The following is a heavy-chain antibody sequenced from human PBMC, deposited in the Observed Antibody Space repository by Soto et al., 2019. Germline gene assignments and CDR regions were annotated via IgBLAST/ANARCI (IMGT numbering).Heavy chain of an antibody. J-gene: IGHJ1*01. D-gene: IGHD5-12*01. CDR2: IIPVFGRP. Sequence: SVRVCCKASAGTFRSFGISWVRQAPGQGLEWMGGIIPVFGRPNYAQRFRGRLTITADESTNTSYMELIDLTSEDTAVYYCAREASGYDFWGQGTQVTVSS. V-gene: IGHV1-69*13. CDR3: AREASGYDF. CDR1: AGTFRSFG.